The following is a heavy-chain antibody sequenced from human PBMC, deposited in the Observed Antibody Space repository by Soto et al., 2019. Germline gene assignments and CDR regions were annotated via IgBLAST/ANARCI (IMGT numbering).Heavy chain of an antibody. Sequence: QMQLVQSGPEVKKPGTSVKVSCKASGFTFTSSAMQWVRQARGQRLEWIGWIVVGSGNTNYAQKFQERVTITRDMSTSTAYMELSSLRSDDTAVYYCAAMTLGYSSTSSYYFDYWGQGTLVTVSS. CDR1: GFTFTSSA. CDR3: AAMTLGYSSTSSYYFDY. D-gene: IGHD6-13*01. CDR2: IVVGSGNT. V-gene: IGHV1-58*02. J-gene: IGHJ4*02.